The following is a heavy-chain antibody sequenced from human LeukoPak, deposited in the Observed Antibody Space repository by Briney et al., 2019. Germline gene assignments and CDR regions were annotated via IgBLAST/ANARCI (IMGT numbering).Heavy chain of an antibody. J-gene: IGHJ5*02. Sequence: SVKVSCKASGGTFSSYAISWVRQAPGQGLEWMGGITPIFGTANYAQKFQGRVTITADKSTSTAYMELSSLRSEDTAVYYCARALLWFGELSNWFDPWGQGTLVTVSS. D-gene: IGHD3-10*01. V-gene: IGHV1-69*06. CDR3: ARALLWFGELSNWFDP. CDR2: ITPIFGTA. CDR1: GGTFSSYA.